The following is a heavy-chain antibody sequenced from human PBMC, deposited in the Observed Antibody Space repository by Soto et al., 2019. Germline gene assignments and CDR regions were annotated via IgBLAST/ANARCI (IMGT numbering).Heavy chain of an antibody. CDR2: IYSGGST. V-gene: IGHV3-53*05. CDR3: ARFQYVVTAIHH. J-gene: IGHJ4*02. CDR1: GLTVSSNY. Sequence: PGGSLRLSCATPGLTVSSNYMSWVRQAPGKGLEWVSVIYSGGSTYYADSVKGRFTISRDNSKNTLYLQMNSLRAEDTAVYYCARFQYVVTAIHHWGQGTLVTVSS. D-gene: IGHD2-21*02.